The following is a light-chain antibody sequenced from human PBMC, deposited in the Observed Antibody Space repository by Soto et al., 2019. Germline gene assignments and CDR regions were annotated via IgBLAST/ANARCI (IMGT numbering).Light chain of an antibody. J-gene: IGLJ1*01. CDR3: SSYTSSDTYV. CDR1: SSDIGGYNY. Sequence: QSALTQPASVSGSPGQSITISCTGTSSDIGGYNYVSWYQQYPDKAPQLMVYDVSNRPSGVSDRFSGSKSGNTASLTISGLQAEDEADYYCSSYTSSDTYVFGTGTKLTVL. CDR2: DVS. V-gene: IGLV2-14*03.